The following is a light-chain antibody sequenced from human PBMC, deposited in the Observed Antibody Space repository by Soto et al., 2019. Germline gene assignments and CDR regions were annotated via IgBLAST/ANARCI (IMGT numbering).Light chain of an antibody. CDR1: SSDVGGYNY. V-gene: IGLV2-14*01. CDR2: EVS. Sequence: QAVVTQPASVSGSPGQSITISCTGTSSDVGGYNYVSWYQQHPGKAPKLMIYEVSNRPSGVSNRFSGSKSGNTASLTISGLQAEDEADYYCSSYTSSSTLFVVFSGGTKLTVL. J-gene: IGLJ2*01. CDR3: SSYTSSSTLFVV.